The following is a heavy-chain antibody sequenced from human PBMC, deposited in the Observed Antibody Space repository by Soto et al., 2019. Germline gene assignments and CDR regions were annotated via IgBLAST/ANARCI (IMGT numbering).Heavy chain of an antibody. V-gene: IGHV3-49*03. J-gene: IGHJ4*02. CDR1: GCTFGDYA. CDR3: TRDPDIVVVTAAVR. Sequence: GGSLRLSCTASGCTFGDYAMSWFRKAQGKGLEWVGFIRSKAYGGTTEYAASVKGRFTISRDDSKSIAYLQMNSLKTEDTAVYYCTRDPDIVVVTAAVRWGQGTLVTVSS. CDR2: IRSKAYGGTT. D-gene: IGHD2-2*01.